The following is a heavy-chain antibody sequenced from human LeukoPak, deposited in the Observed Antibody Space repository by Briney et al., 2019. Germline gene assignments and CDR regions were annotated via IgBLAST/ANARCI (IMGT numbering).Heavy chain of an antibody. CDR1: GGSFSGYY. J-gene: IGHJ4*02. CDR2: INHSGST. Sequence: PSETPSLTCAVYGGSFSGYYWSWIRQPPGKGLEWIGEINHSGSTNYNPSLKSRVTISLDTSKNQLSLKLSSVTAADTAVYYCAGHHPRNTVDFWGQGTLVTVSS. CDR3: AGHHPRNTVDF. D-gene: IGHD2-8*02. V-gene: IGHV4-34*01.